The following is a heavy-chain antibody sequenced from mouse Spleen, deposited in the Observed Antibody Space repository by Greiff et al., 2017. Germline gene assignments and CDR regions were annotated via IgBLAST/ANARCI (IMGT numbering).Heavy chain of an antibody. CDR2: IWSDGST. J-gene: IGHJ4*01. V-gene: IGHV2-6-1*01. CDR1: GFSLTSYG. CDR3: ARQRQLGLRRMDY. D-gene: IGHD3-2*01. Sequence: QVQLKETGPGLVAPSQSLSITCTVSGFSLTSYGVHWVRQTPGKGLEWLVVIWSDGSTNYNSARKSRLSLSKENTKSQVFLKMNSLLTDDTAMYYCARQRQLGLRRMDYWGQGTSVTVSS.